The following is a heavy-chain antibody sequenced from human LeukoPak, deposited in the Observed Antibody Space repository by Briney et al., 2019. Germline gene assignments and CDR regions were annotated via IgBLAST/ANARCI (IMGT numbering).Heavy chain of an antibody. Sequence: SETLSLTCAVYGVSFSGYYWSWIRQPPGKGLEWIGEINHSGSTNYTPSPTSRVTISVDTSKNHFSRKLSSVTAADTAVYDCARAPYVCGGSCYWESKPYALDMGAQKTIVTVSS. CDR2: INHSGST. V-gene: IGHV4-34*01. J-gene: IGHJ3*02. CDR1: GVSFSGYY. D-gene: IGHD2-15*01. CDR3: ARAPYVCGGSCYWESKPYALDM.